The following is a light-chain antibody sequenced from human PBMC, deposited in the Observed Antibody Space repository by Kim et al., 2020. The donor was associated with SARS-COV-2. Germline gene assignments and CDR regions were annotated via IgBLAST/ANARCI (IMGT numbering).Light chain of an antibody. V-gene: IGKV1-5*01. CDR2: DAS. J-gene: IGKJ2*01. CDR3: QQYDSYSYT. Sequence: SAAVGDRVTITCRASQSINSWLAWYQQKPGKAPKLLIYDASSLESGVPSRFSGSGSGTDFTLTISSLQPDDFATYYCQQYDSYSYTFGLGTKLEI. CDR1: QSINSW.